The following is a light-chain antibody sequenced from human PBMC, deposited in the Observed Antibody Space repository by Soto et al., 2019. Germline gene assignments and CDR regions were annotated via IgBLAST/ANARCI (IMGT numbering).Light chain of an antibody. V-gene: IGLV2-8*01. Sequence: QSVLTQPPSASGSPGQSVTISCAGTSSDVGGYNYVSWYQQHPSKAPKLLIYEVSKRPSGVPDRFSGSKSGNTASLTVSGLQADDEADYYCNSYAGSNNLAIFGTGTKVTVL. CDR3: NSYAGSNNLAI. J-gene: IGLJ1*01. CDR2: EVS. CDR1: SSDVGGYNY.